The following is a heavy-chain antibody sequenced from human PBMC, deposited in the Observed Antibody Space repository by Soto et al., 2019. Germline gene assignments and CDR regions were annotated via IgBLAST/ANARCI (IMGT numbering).Heavy chain of an antibody. Sequence: SETLSLTCTVSGGSISSGGYYWSWIRQHPGKGLEWIGYIYYSGSTYYNPSLKSRVTISVDTSKNQFSLKLSSVTAADTAVYYCARERGYCSGGSCYSLYYYYGMDVWGQGTTVTV. CDR1: GGSISSGGYY. D-gene: IGHD2-15*01. J-gene: IGHJ6*02. CDR3: ARERGYCSGGSCYSLYYYYGMDV. CDR2: IYYSGST. V-gene: IGHV4-31*03.